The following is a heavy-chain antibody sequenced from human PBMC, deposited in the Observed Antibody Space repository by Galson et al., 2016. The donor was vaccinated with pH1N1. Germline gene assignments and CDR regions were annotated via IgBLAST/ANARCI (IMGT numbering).Heavy chain of an antibody. CDR2: IKEDGSET. D-gene: IGHD3-16*02. V-gene: IGHV3-7*01. CDR1: GFTFSNYW. Sequence: SLRLSRAASGFTFSNYWMHWVRQVPGKGLEWVANIKEDGSETHYVGSVRGRFTISRDNAKNSLYLQMNSLRDEDTALYYCARAIGSRSAYWGQGTLVTVSS. J-gene: IGHJ4*02. CDR3: ARAIGSRSAY.